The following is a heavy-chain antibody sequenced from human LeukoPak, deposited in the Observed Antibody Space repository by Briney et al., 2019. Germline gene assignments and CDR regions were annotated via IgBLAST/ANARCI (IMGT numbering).Heavy chain of an antibody. CDR1: GFTFDDYA. Sequence: GRSLRLSCAASGFTFDDYAMHWVRQAPGKGLEWVSGISWNSGSIGYADSVKGRFTISRDNAKNSLYLQMNSLRAEDTALYYCAKVYNAAFDYWGQGTLVTVSS. J-gene: IGHJ4*02. D-gene: IGHD1-1*01. CDR2: ISWNSGSI. CDR3: AKVYNAAFDY. V-gene: IGHV3-9*01.